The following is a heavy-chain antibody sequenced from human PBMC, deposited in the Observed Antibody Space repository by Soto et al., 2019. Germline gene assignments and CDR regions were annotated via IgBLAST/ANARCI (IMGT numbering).Heavy chain of an antibody. CDR3: ARDLAFDYVN. J-gene: IGHJ4*02. V-gene: IGHV3-7*01. CDR2: IKEDGSEI. Sequence: PGGSLRLSCAVSGVNVMSYWMSWVRQAPGKGLEWVASIKEDGSEIYYLHSLRGRFSLSRDSAGNALHLTMNYLSAEDTGVYSCARDLAFDYVNWGPGTPVPVLS. CDR1: GVNVMSYW. D-gene: IGHD3-16*01.